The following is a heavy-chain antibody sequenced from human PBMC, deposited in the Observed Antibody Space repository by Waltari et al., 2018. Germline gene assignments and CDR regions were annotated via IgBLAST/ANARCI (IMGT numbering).Heavy chain of an antibody. D-gene: IGHD6-13*01. CDR1: GFTFSSYG. V-gene: IGHV3-30*02. CDR3: AKGWVQIAAGTIWGFDY. Sequence: QVQLVESGGGVVQPGGSLRLSCAASGFTFSSYGMHWVRQAPGKGLEWVAFIRYDGSNKYYADSVKGRFTISRDNSKNTLYLQMNSLRAEDTAVYYCAKGWVQIAAGTIWGFDYWGQGTLVTVSS. J-gene: IGHJ4*02. CDR2: IRYDGSNK.